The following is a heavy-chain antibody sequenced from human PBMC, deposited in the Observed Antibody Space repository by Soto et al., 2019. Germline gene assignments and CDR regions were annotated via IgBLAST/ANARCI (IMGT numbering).Heavy chain of an antibody. V-gene: IGHV3-23*01. Sequence: EVQLLESGGAVVQPGGSLRLSCAASGFTFTNFAMTWVRQAPGKGLEWVSTIAPSGASTYYSDSVKGRFTISRDNSRNTVSLQMASLRADDPAVYFCAKDISLITFGGPRNFDHWGQGTLVTVSS. D-gene: IGHD3-16*01. CDR3: AKDISLITFGGPRNFDH. CDR1: GFTFTNFA. CDR2: IAPSGAST. J-gene: IGHJ4*02.